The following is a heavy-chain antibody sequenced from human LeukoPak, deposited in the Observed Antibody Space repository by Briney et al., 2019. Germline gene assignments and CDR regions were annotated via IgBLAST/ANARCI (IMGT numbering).Heavy chain of an antibody. CDR1: GFTFSSYA. V-gene: IGHV3-23*01. Sequence: GVSLTLSCAASGFTFSSYAMSWLRQAQGKGLEWVSAIRGSGGSTYYADSVKGRFTISRDNSKNTLYLQMNSLRAEDTDVYYCAKDEILYPVFWGQGTLVTVSS. J-gene: IGHJ4*02. CDR3: AKDEILYPVF. CDR2: IRGSGGST. D-gene: IGHD3-16*01.